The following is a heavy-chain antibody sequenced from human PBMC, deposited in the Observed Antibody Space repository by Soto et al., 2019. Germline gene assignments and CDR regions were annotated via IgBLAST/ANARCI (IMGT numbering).Heavy chain of an antibody. D-gene: IGHD3-10*02. J-gene: IGHJ6*02. CDR2: IYYSGST. V-gene: IGHV4-31*03. Sequence: PSVTLSLTCTVSGGSISSGGYYWSWIRQHPGKGLEWIGYIYYSGSTYYNPSLKSRVTISVDTSKNQFSLKLSSVTAADTAVYYCASVRGGYYYAMDVWGQGTTVTVSS. CDR3: ASVRGGYYYAMDV. CDR1: GGSISSGGYY.